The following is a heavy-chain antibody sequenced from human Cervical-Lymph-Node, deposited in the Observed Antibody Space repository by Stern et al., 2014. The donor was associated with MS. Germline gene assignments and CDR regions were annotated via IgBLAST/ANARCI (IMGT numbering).Heavy chain of an antibody. J-gene: IGHJ4*02. Sequence: EMQLVESGGGLVKPGGSLRLSCAASGFTFSSYSMNWVRQAPGKGLEWVSSISSSSSYIYYADSVKGRFTISRDNAKNSLYLQMNSLRAEDTAVYYCARDAVSSSWYGEAQYYFDYWGQGTLVTVSS. CDR3: ARDAVSSSWYGEAQYYFDY. D-gene: IGHD6-13*01. V-gene: IGHV3-21*01. CDR2: ISSSSSYI. CDR1: GFTFSSYS.